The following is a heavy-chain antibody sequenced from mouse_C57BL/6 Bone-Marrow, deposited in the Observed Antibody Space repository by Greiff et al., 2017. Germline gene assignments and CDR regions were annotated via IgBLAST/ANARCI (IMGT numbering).Heavy chain of an antibody. CDR2: IDPENGDT. CDR1: GFNIKDDY. V-gene: IGHV14-4*01. Sequence: EVQLQESGAELVRPGASVTLSCTASGFNIKDDYMHWVKQRPEQGLEWIGWIDPENGDTEYASKFQGKASITADTSSNTAYLQLSSLTSEDTAVYYCTTWGYYWYFDVWGTGTTVTVSS. D-gene: IGHD2-2*01. J-gene: IGHJ1*03. CDR3: TTWGYYWYFDV.